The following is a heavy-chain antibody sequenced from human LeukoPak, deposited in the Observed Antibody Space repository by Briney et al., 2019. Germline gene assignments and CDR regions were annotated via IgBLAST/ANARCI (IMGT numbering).Heavy chain of an antibody. CDR3: ARESRYDSSGYYYGDAFDI. V-gene: IGHV4-38-2*02. J-gene: IGHJ3*02. Sequence: PGGSLRLSCAASEFSVGSNYMTWVRQPPGKGLEWIGSIYHSGSTYYNPSLKSRVTISVDTSKNQFSLKLSSATAADTAVYYCARESRYDSSGYYYGDAFDIWGQGTMVTVSS. CDR1: EFSVGSNY. CDR2: IYHSGST. D-gene: IGHD3-22*01.